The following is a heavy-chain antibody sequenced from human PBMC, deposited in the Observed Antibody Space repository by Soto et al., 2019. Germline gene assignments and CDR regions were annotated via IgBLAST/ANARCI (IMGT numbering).Heavy chain of an antibody. CDR2: ISESGSGI. D-gene: IGHD3-22*01. CDR1: GFTFSNFA. Sequence: GGSLRLSCAASGFTFSNFAVSWVRQAPGKGLEWVSTISESGSGIYYANSVKGRFTISRDNSKNTMILQMNSLRAEDTAVYYCARLYYFESGGSLWGQGTLVTVSS. J-gene: IGHJ4*02. V-gene: IGHV3-23*01. CDR3: ARLYYFESGGSL.